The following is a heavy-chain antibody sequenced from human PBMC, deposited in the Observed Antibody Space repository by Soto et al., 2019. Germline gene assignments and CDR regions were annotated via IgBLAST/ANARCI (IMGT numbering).Heavy chain of an antibody. CDR3: ARESYYGSGYYYYGMDV. Sequence: ASVKVSCKASGYTFTGYYMHWVRQAPGQGLEWMGWINPNSGGTNYAQKFQGWVTMTRDTSISTAYMELGRLRSDDTAVYYCARESYYGSGYYYYGMDVWGQGTTVTVSS. CDR1: GYTFTGYY. CDR2: INPNSGGT. D-gene: IGHD3-10*01. J-gene: IGHJ6*02. V-gene: IGHV1-2*04.